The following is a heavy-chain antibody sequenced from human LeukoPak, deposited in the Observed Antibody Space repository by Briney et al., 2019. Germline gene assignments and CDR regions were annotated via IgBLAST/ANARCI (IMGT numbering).Heavy chain of an antibody. CDR1: GFTFSSSA. V-gene: IGHV3-23*01. Sequence: GGSLRLSCAASGFTFSSSAMSWVRQDPGKGLEWVSAISNNGGYTYYADSVQGRLTISRDDSKSTLCLQMNSLRAEDTAVYYCAKQLGYCSDGSCYFPYWGQGTLVTVSS. D-gene: IGHD2-15*01. J-gene: IGHJ4*02. CDR3: AKQLGYCSDGSCYFPY. CDR2: ISNNGGYT.